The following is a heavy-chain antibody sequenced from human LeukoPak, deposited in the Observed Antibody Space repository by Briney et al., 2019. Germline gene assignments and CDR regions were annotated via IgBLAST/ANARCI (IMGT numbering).Heavy chain of an antibody. CDR3: AKDRWELLALLTYYYYGMDV. V-gene: IGHV3-23*01. CDR2: ISGSGGST. CDR1: GFTFSSYA. Sequence: GGSLRLSCAASGFTFSSYAMSWVRQAPGKGLEWVSAISGSGGSTYYADSVKGRFTISRDNSKNTLYLQMNSLRAEDTAVYYCAKDRWELLALLTYYYYGMDVWGQGTTVTVSS. D-gene: IGHD1-26*01. J-gene: IGHJ6*02.